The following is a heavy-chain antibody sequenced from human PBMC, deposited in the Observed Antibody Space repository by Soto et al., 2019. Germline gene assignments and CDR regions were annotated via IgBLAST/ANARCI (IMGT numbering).Heavy chain of an antibody. CDR1: GFTVSSNY. CDR3: ARDLPNYYDSSGDLYYFDY. CDR2: IYSGGST. D-gene: IGHD3-22*01. V-gene: IGHV3-66*01. Sequence: GESLRLSCAASGFTVSSNYMSWVRQAPGKGLEWVSVIYSGGSTYYADSVKGRFTISRDNSKNTLYLQMNSLRAEDTAVYYCARDLPNYYDSSGDLYYFDYWGQGT. J-gene: IGHJ4*02.